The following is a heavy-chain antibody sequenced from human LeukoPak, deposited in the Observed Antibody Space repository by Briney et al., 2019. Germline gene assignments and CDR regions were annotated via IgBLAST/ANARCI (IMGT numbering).Heavy chain of an antibody. CDR1: GFTYRVCY. Sequence: GGSLRLSHAFSGFTYRVCYMTSVSQAPGKGLEWVSYISSSGSTINYADSVKGRFTISRDNAKNSLSLQMNSLRAQHTAVYYCAIVGVLLLIPNNREVCGEERTRTVSS. CDR3: AIVGVLLLIPNNREV. CDR2: ISSSGSTI. V-gene: IGHV3-11*01. J-gene: IGHJ6*01. D-gene: IGHD3-10*01.